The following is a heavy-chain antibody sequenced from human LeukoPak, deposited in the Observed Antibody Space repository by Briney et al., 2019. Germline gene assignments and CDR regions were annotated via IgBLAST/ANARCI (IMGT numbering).Heavy chain of an antibody. V-gene: IGHV5-51*01. D-gene: IGHD3-22*01. Sequence: GESLKISCKGSGNSFTTYWIAWVRQIPGKGLEWMGIIYVGDSDTRYRPSFQGHVTISADKSINTAYLQWSSLKASDTAMYYCARVVDYDTSGYQTKNWFDPWGQGTLVTVSS. CDR2: IYVGDSDT. CDR3: ARVVDYDTSGYQTKNWFDP. J-gene: IGHJ5*02. CDR1: GNSFTTYW.